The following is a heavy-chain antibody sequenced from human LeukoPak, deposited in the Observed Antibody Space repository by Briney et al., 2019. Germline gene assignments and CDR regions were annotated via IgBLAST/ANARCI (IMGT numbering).Heavy chain of an antibody. CDR3: ARDIKRITMVRGVITRFDP. Sequence: ASVKVSCRASGGTFGSYAISWVRQAPGQGLEWMGGIIPIFGTANYAQKFQGRVTITADESTSTAYMELSSLRSEDTAVYYCARDIKRITMVRGVITRFDPWGQGTLVTVSS. CDR1: GGTFGSYA. V-gene: IGHV1-69*13. J-gene: IGHJ5*02. CDR2: IIPIFGTA. D-gene: IGHD3-10*01.